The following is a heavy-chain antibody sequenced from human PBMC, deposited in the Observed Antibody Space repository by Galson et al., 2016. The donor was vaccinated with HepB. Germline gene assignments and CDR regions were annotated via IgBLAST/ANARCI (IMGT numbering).Heavy chain of an antibody. CDR2: ISSNGGTT. V-gene: IGHV3-64D*06. D-gene: IGHD4-11*01. J-gene: IGHJ4*02. Sequence: SLRLSCAASGFTFSSFSMHWVRQAPGRGLESVSVISSNGGTTHYADSVKGRFTISRDNSKNTLYLHMNRLRVEATAVYYCVKKEGAYNNYDYWGQGTLVTVSS. CDR3: VKKEGAYNNYDY. CDR1: GFTFSSFS.